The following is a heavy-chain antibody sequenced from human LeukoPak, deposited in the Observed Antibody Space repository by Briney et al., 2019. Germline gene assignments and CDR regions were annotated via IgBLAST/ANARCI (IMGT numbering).Heavy chain of an antibody. CDR3: ARRASGSYFLDY. D-gene: IGHD1-26*01. CDR2: ISAYNGNT. J-gene: IGHJ4*02. Sequence: ASVKVSCKASGYTFTSYGISWVRQAPGQGLEWMGWISAYNGNTNYAQKLQGRVTMTTDTSTSTAYMELRSLRSGDPAVYYCARRASGSYFLDYWGQGTLVTVSS. V-gene: IGHV1-18*01. CDR1: GYTFTSYG.